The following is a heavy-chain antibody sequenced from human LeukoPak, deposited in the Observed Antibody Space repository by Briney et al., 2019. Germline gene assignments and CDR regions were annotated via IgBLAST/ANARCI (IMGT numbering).Heavy chain of an antibody. D-gene: IGHD3-16*01. Sequence: GGSLRLSCAASGFTFSSQWMSWVRQAPGKGLEWVANIKEDGSEKSYVDSVKGRFTISRDNAKDSLYLQMNSLRAEDTAVYYCARAFSWGQGTLVTVSS. J-gene: IGHJ5*02. CDR2: IKEDGSEK. V-gene: IGHV3-7*01. CDR3: ARAFS. CDR1: GFTFSSQW.